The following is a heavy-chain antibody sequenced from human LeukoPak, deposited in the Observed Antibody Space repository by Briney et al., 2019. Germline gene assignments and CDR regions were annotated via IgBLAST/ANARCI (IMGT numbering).Heavy chain of an antibody. Sequence: GGSLRLSCAAPGFTFSSYAMHWVRQAPGKGLEWVAVISYDGSNKYYADSVKGRFTISRDNSKNTLYLQMNSLRAEDTAVYYCARDITMVRGVLDYWGQGTLVTVSS. J-gene: IGHJ4*02. CDR3: ARDITMVRGVLDY. D-gene: IGHD3-10*01. CDR1: GFTFSSYA. V-gene: IGHV3-30*04. CDR2: ISYDGSNK.